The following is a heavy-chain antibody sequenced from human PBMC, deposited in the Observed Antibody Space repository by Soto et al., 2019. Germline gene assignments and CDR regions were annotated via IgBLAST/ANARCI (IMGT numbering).Heavy chain of an antibody. J-gene: IGHJ4*02. CDR2: ISTSGATR. Sequence: EVQLVESGGGLVQPGGSLRLSCVASGFTFSTDSMNWVRQAPGKGLEWVAHISTSGATRDYADSVKGRFTISRNNAKTSLYLEMGSLRNEDTAVYYCARFFGSGFGDWGQGTLVTVSS. D-gene: IGHD6-19*01. CDR3: ARFFGSGFGD. V-gene: IGHV3-48*02. CDR1: GFTFSTDS.